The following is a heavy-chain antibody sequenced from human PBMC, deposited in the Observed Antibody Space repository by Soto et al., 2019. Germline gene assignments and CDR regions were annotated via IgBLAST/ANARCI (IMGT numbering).Heavy chain of an antibody. J-gene: IGHJ3*02. CDR3: ARYLIIPKAFDI. CDR1: GFTVSTYR. CDR2: ISSSSSFI. V-gene: IGHV3-21*05. D-gene: IGHD2-21*01. Sequence: GALRLSFAVSGFTVSTYRMTWVLQAPVKVLEWVSYISSSSSFIYYADSVKGRITVSRDNAKNSLYLQMHSLRAEETAVYYCARYLIIPKAFDIWGQGTTVTVSS.